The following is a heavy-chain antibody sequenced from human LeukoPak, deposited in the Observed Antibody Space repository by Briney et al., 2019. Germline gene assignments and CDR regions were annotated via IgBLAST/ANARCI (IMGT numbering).Heavy chain of an antibody. CDR3: AIHGGSYSDAFDI. CDR1: GFTVSSNY. Sequence: GGSLRLSCAASGFTVSSNYMSWVRQAPGRGLEWVSVIYSGGGTYYADSVKGRFTIPRDNSKSTLYLQINSLRAEDTAVYYCAIHGGSYSDAFDIWGQGTMVTVSS. CDR2: IYSGGGT. V-gene: IGHV3-53*01. D-gene: IGHD1-26*01. J-gene: IGHJ3*02.